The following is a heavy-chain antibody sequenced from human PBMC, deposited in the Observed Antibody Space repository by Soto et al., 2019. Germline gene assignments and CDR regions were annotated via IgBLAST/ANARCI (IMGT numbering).Heavy chain of an antibody. CDR2: INWNGGST. Sequence: GGSLRLSCAASGFTFDDYGMSWVRQAPGKGLEWVSGINWNGGSTGYADSVKGRFTISRDNAKNSLYLQMNSLRAEDTALYYCARPNYSYYYYYGMDVWGQGTTVTVSS. J-gene: IGHJ6*02. CDR3: ARPNYSYYYYYGMDV. D-gene: IGHD1-7*01. CDR1: GFTFDDYG. V-gene: IGHV3-20*04.